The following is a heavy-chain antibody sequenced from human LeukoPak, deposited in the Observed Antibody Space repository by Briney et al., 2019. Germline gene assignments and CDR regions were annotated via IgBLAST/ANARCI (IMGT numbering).Heavy chain of an antibody. CDR1: GGSISSYY. V-gene: IGHV4-59*08. CDR3: ARLSAVAGTGAFDY. D-gene: IGHD6-19*01. CDR2: IYYSGST. Sequence: SETLSLTCTVSGGSISSYYWSWLRQPPGKGLEWIGYIYYSGSTNYNPSLKSRVTISVDTSKNQSSLKLSSVTAADTAVYYCARLSAVAGTGAFDYWGQGTLVTVSS. J-gene: IGHJ4*02.